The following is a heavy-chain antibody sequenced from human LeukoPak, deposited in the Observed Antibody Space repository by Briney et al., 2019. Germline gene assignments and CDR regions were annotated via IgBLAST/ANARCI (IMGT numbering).Heavy chain of an antibody. CDR1: GYTFTSYD. CDR2: IIPIFGTA. CDR3: ARTIAACPYFDY. D-gene: IGHD6-6*01. V-gene: IGHV1-69*13. Sequence: SVKVSCKASGYTFTSYDINWVRQAPGQGLEWMGGIIPIFGTANYAQKFQGRVTITADESTSTAYMELSSLRSEDTAVYYCARTIAACPYFDYWGQGTLVTVSS. J-gene: IGHJ4*02.